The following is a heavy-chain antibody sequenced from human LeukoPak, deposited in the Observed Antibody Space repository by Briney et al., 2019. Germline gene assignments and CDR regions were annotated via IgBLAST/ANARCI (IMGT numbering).Heavy chain of an antibody. J-gene: IGHJ3*02. D-gene: IGHD3-10*01. Sequence: SETLSLTCTVSGGSISSSSYYWGWIRQPPGKGLEWIGSIYYSGSTYYNPSLKSQVTISVDTSKNQFSLKLSSVTAADTAVYYCARSLYYYGSDSFDIWGQGTMVSVSS. V-gene: IGHV4-39*07. CDR2: IYYSGST. CDR1: GGSISSSSYY. CDR3: ARSLYYYGSDSFDI.